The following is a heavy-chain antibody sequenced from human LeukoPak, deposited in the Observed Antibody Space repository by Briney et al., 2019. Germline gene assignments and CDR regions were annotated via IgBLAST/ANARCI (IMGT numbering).Heavy chain of an antibody. CDR2: IKQDGSET. V-gene: IGHV3-7*01. J-gene: IGHJ5*02. D-gene: IGHD1-20*01. CDR1: GFTFSNYW. Sequence: PGESLRLSCEASGFTFSNYWMTWVRQAPGKGLEWVGNIKQDGSETYCVDSVKGRFTLSRDNARNSLYLQMNYLGVDDTAVYYCAGAGMTGAPDLWGQGTLVTVSS. CDR3: AGAGMTGAPDL.